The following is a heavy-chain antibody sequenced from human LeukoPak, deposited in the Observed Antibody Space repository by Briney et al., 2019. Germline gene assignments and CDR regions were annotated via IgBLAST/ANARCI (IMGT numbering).Heavy chain of an antibody. J-gene: IGHJ4*02. CDR1: GFTFTIYG. D-gene: IGHD2-15*01. Sequence: PGRSLRLSCAASGFTFTIYGMYWVRQAPGKGLEWVAMISYDESNKYYTDYVKGRFTISRDNSKNTLYLQMNSLRAEDTAIYYCAKETLGYCSGGSCQGLNYWGQGTLVTVSS. V-gene: IGHV3-30*18. CDR2: ISYDESNK. CDR3: AKETLGYCSGGSCQGLNY.